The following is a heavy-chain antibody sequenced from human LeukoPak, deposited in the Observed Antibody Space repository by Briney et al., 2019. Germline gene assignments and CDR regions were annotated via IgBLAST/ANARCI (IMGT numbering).Heavy chain of an antibody. V-gene: IGHV3-73*01. CDR3: TSIYCSSTSCYCY. Sequence: PGGSLRLSCAASGFTVSGSAMNWVRQASAKGLEWVGRIRSKANSYATAYAASVKGRFTISRDDSKNTAYLQMNSLKTEDTAVYYCTSIYCSSTSCYCYWGQGTLVTVSS. CDR1: GFTVSGSA. CDR2: IRSKANSYAT. D-gene: IGHD2-2*01. J-gene: IGHJ4*02.